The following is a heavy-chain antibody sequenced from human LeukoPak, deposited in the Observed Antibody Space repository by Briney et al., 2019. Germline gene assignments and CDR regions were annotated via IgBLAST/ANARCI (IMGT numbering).Heavy chain of an antibody. J-gene: IGHJ4*02. CDR1: GYTFTGYY. D-gene: IGHD5-24*01. V-gene: IGHV1-2*02. CDR2: INPNSGGT. Sequence: GASVKVSCKASGYTFTGYYMHWVRQAPGQGLEWMGWINPNSGGTNYAQKFQGRVTMTRDTSISTAYMELSRLRSDDTAVYYCASFPKVRDGYNSVQDYWGQGTLVTVSS. CDR3: ASFPKVRDGYNSVQDY.